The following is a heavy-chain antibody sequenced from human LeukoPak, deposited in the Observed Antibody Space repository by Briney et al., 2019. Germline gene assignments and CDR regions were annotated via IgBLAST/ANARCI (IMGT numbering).Heavy chain of an antibody. CDR3: ARGYDFWSGYLTRKYYYYYMDV. Sequence: ASVEVSCKTSGYTFTGYYMHWVRQAPGQGLEWMGWINPNSGGTNYAQKFQGRVTMTRDTSISTAYMELSRLRSDDTAVYYCARGYDFWSGYLTRKYYYYYMDVWGKGTTVTVSS. J-gene: IGHJ6*03. V-gene: IGHV1-2*02. CDR2: INPNSGGT. D-gene: IGHD3-3*01. CDR1: GYTFTGYY.